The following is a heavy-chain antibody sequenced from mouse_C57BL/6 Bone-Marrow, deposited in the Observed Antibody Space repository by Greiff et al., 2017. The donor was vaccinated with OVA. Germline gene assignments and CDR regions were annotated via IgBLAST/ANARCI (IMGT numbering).Heavy chain of an antibody. V-gene: IGHV14-4*01. CDR1: GFNIKDDY. CDR3: TTRFYYYGSSLYYFDY. Sequence: VQLQQSGAELVRPGASVKLSCTASGFNIKDDYMPWVKQRPEQGLEWIGWIDPENGDTEYASKFPGQATITADTSSNTAYLQLSSLTSEDTVVYYCTTRFYYYGSSLYYFDYGGQGTTLTVSS. D-gene: IGHD1-1*01. J-gene: IGHJ2*01. CDR2: IDPENGDT.